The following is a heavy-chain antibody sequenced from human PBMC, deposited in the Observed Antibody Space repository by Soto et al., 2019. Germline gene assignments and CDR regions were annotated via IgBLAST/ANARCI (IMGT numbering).Heavy chain of an antibody. Sequence: PSATLSLTCAVYGGSFSGYYWSWIRQPPGKGLEWIGEINHSGSTNYNPSLKSRVTISVDTSKNQFPLKLSSVTAADTAVYYCASTPAVAGNWFDPWGQGTLVTVSS. J-gene: IGHJ5*02. CDR3: ASTPAVAGNWFDP. CDR2: INHSGST. CDR1: GGSFSGYY. D-gene: IGHD6-19*01. V-gene: IGHV4-34*01.